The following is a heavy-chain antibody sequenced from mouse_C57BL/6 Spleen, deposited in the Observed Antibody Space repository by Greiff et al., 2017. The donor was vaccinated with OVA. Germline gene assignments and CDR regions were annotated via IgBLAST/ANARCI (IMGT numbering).Heavy chain of an antibody. CDR2: IDPSDSYT. V-gene: IGHV1-50*01. Sequence: QVQLQQPGAELVKPGASVKLSCKASGYTFTSYWMQWVKQRPGQGLEWIGEIDPSDSYTNYNQKFKGKATLTVDTSSSTAYMQLSSLTSEDSAVYYCARNLHWYFDVWGTGTTVTVSS. J-gene: IGHJ1*03. CDR3: ARNLHWYFDV. CDR1: GYTFTSYW.